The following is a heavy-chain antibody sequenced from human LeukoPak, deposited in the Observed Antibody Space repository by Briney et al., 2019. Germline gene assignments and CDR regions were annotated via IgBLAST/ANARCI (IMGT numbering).Heavy chain of an antibody. D-gene: IGHD6-13*01. CDR1: GGTFSSYA. CDR2: IIPIFGTA. CDR3: ARDSSSWSFPNDY. V-gene: IGHV1-69*13. J-gene: IGHJ4*02. Sequence: SVKVSCKASGGTFSSYAISWVRQAPGQGLEWMGGIIPIFGTANDAQKFQGRVTITADESTSTAYMELSRLRSDDTAVYYCARDSSSWSFPNDYWGQGTLVTVSS.